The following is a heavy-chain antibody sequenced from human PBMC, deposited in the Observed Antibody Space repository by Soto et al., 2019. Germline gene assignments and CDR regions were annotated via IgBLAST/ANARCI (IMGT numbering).Heavy chain of an antibody. Sequence: PSETLSLTCTVSGASISGSAYYWTWIRQRPGGGLEWIGFISYSGYTYQSPSLQNRLLLSVDTSKNQFSLELSFVTAADTAVYYCARGPNPSSSSYRLSDSDSWGNGRLVTV. D-gene: IGHD3-16*02. CDR2: ISYSGYT. CDR3: ARGPNPSSSSYRLSDSDS. CDR1: GASISGSAYY. J-gene: IGHJ5*01. V-gene: IGHV4-31*03.